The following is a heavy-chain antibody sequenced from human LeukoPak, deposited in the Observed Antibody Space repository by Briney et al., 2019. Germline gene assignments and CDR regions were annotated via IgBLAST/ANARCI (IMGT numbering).Heavy chain of an antibody. V-gene: IGHV3-30-3*01. CDR3: ARDNPDSGSQYYFDY. CDR1: GFTFGSYA. J-gene: IGHJ4*02. Sequence: GRSLRLSCAASGFTFGSYAMHWVRQAPGKGLEWVAVISYDGSNKYYADSVKGRFTISGDNSKNTLYLQMNSLRAEDTAVYYCARDNPDSGSQYYFDYWGQGTLVTVSS. D-gene: IGHD1-26*01. CDR2: ISYDGSNK.